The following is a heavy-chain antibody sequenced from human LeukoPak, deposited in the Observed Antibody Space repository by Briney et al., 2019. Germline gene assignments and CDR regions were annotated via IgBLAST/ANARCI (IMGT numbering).Heavy chain of an antibody. CDR3: ARDAWFDSSGRWGYGMDV. J-gene: IGHJ6*02. CDR2: ISSTSNYI. CDR1: AFSFSNSG. V-gene: IGHV3-21*05. D-gene: IGHD3-22*01. Sequence: PGGSLRLSCVGSAFSFSNSGMNWVRQAPGKGLEWISYISSTSNYIFYADSVKGRFTISRDNAKNSLFLQMSSLRAADTAVYFCARDAWFDSSGRWGYGMDVWGQGTTVTVSS.